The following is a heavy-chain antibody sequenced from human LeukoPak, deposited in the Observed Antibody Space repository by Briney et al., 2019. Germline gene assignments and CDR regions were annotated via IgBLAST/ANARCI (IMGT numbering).Heavy chain of an antibody. D-gene: IGHD3-10*01. CDR1: GGSISSSHW. CDR2: IYHSGIT. V-gene: IGHV4-4*02. Sequence: SETLSLTCAVSGGSISSSHWWSWVRQPPEKGLEWIGQIYHSGITDYNPSLKSRVIISVDRSKNQFSLKLSSVTAADTAIYHCPLELSYFGSGQGYWGQGTLVTVSS. CDR3: PLELSYFGSGQGY. J-gene: IGHJ4*02.